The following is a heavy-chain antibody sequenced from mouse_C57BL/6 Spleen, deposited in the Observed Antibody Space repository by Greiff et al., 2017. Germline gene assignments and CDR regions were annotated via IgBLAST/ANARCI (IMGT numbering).Heavy chain of an antibody. J-gene: IGHJ1*03. CDR1: GFTFSDYG. V-gene: IGHV5-17*01. Sequence: EVKLVESGGGLVKPGGSLKLSCAASGFTFSDYGMHWVRQAPEKGLEWVAYISSGSSTIYYADTVKGRFTISRDNAKNTLFLQMTSLRSEDTAMYYCARGTGYDGYFDVWGTGTTVTVSS. D-gene: IGHD2-14*01. CDR2: ISSGSSTI. CDR3: ARGTGYDGYFDV.